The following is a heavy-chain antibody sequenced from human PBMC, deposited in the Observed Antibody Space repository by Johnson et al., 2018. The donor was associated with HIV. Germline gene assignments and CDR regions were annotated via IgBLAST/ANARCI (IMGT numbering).Heavy chain of an antibody. Sequence: VQLVESGGGLVQPEGSLRRSCAVSGFTFSNAWMSWVRQAQGKGLEWVGRIKRKTDGGTTDYAAPVKGRFIISRDNSKNTLNLQRNSRRAEDTAVFCCAREQAPWGGDGFDIRGPGKMFTVSS. V-gene: IGHV3-15*01. D-gene: IGHD3-16*01. CDR2: IKRKTDGGTT. J-gene: IGHJ3*02. CDR3: AREQAPWGGDGFDI. CDR1: GFTFSNAW.